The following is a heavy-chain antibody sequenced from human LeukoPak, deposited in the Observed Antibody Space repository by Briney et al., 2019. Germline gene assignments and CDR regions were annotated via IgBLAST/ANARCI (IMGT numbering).Heavy chain of an antibody. V-gene: IGHV3-74*01. Sequence: PGGSLRLSCAASGFTFSNYWMHWVRQAPGKGLVWVSRINSDGSTITYADSVKGRFTISRDNAKNTLYLQMNSLRAEDTAVYYCARVTVSSSEVIFDYWGQGSLDTVSS. J-gene: IGHJ4*02. D-gene: IGHD1-20*01. CDR3: ARVTVSSSEVIFDY. CDR2: INSDGSTI. CDR1: GFTFSNYW.